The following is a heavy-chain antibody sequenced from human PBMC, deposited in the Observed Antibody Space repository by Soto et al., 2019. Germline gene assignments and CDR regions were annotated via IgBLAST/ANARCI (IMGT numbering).Heavy chain of an antibody. CDR1: GYTFTSYY. J-gene: IGHJ6*02. Sequence: ASVKVSCKASGYTFTSYYMHWVRQAPEQGLEWMGIINPSGGSTSYAQKFQGRVTMTRDTSTSTVYMELSSLRSEDTAVYYCASTIAAAGMAYYYGMDVWGQGTTVTVS. D-gene: IGHD6-13*01. CDR2: INPSGGST. CDR3: ASTIAAAGMAYYYGMDV. V-gene: IGHV1-46*03.